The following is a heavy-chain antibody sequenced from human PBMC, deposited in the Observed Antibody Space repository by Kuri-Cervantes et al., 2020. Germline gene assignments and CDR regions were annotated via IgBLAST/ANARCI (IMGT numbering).Heavy chain of an antibody. CDR1: GFTFDDYA. V-gene: IGHV3-9*01. CDR3: AKDFLQRRNYEGGYSDY. CDR2: LSWNSGSI. J-gene: IGHJ4*02. Sequence: GGSLRLSCATSGFTFDDYAMHWVRQAPGKGLEWVSGLSWNSGSIAYADSVEGRFTISRDNAKNSLYLQMNSLRAEDTAVYYCAKDFLQRRNYEGGYSDYWGQGTLVTVSS. D-gene: IGHD3-3*01.